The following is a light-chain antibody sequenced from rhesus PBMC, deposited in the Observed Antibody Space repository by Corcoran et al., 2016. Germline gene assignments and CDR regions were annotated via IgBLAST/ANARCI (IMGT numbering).Light chain of an antibody. Sequence: ETVVTQSPATLSLYPGERATLSCRASQSVGSYLAWYQQKLGQAPGHLIYGASSRAPGIPEMFRVSGSGTDFTHTFSSLAPEDVGVYYCQQRTDLFAFGPGTKLGIK. CDR2: GAS. CDR1: QSVGSY. J-gene: IGKJ3*01. CDR3: QQRTDLFA. V-gene: IGKV3-24*04.